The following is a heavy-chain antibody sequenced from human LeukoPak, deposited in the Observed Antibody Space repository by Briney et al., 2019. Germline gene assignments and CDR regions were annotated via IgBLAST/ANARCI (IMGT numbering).Heavy chain of an antibody. V-gene: IGHV3-48*01. CDR1: GITFSSYS. D-gene: IGHD3-16*01. CDR3: ARDQGGVGY. J-gene: IGHJ4*02. CDR2: VSSFSGTI. Sequence: PGGSLRLPCVASGITFSSYSMNWVRQAPGKGLEWVSYVSSFSGTINYADSVKGRFTISRDNAKNSLYLQMNSLRAEDTAVYYCARDQGGVGYWGQGTLVTVSS.